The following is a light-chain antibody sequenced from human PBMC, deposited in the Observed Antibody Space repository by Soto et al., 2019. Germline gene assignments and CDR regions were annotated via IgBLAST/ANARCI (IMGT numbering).Light chain of an antibody. CDR1: QSVSSY. Sequence: EIVLTQSPATLSLSPGERATLSCRASQSVSSYLAWYQQKPGQAPRLLIYDTSNRATGIPVRFSGSGSGTDFTLTISSLEPEDFAVYYCKQRQNWPWTFGQGTKVEIK. CDR2: DTS. CDR3: KQRQNWPWT. J-gene: IGKJ1*01. V-gene: IGKV3-11*01.